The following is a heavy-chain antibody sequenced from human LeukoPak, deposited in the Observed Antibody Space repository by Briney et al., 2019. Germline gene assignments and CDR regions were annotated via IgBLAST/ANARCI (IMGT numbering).Heavy chain of an antibody. J-gene: IGHJ6*02. V-gene: IGHV3-33*01. Sequence: PGRSLRLSCAASGFTFSSYGMHWVRQAPGKGLEWVAVIWYDGSNKYYADSVKGRFTISRDNSKNTLYLQMNSLRAEDTAVYYCATYTHWVAGDVWGQGTTVTVSS. CDR3: ATYTHWVAGDV. CDR1: GFTFSSYG. CDR2: IWYDGSNK. D-gene: IGHD3-16*01.